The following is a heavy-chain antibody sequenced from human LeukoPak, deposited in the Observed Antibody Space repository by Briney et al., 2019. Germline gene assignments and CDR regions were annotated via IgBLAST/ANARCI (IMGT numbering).Heavy chain of an antibody. CDR3: ARDTLSVVTLVYIGYFDY. V-gene: IGHV3-7*01. CDR2: IKRDGSEK. D-gene: IGHD4-23*01. CDR1: GFTFSDYW. J-gene: IGHJ4*02. Sequence: GGSLRLSCAASGFTFSDYWMTWVRQAPGKGLEWVASIKRDGSEKYYVDSVKGRLTISRDNAKNSLYLQMNSLRAEDTAVYYCARDTLSVVTLVYIGYFDYWGQGTLVTVSS.